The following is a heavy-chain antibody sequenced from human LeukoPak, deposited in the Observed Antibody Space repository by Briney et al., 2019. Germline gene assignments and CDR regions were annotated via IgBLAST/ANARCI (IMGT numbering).Heavy chain of an antibody. CDR3: VKTTGYSSDPLDC. CDR1: GFTFSNYA. V-gene: IGHV3-64D*06. J-gene: IGHJ4*02. D-gene: IGHD6-19*01. Sequence: PGESLRHSCSASGFTFSNYAMHWVRQAPGKGLEYVSAMNDRFTISRDNSKNTLYLQMSSLRAEDTAVYYCVKTTGYSSDPLDCWGQGTLVTVSP.